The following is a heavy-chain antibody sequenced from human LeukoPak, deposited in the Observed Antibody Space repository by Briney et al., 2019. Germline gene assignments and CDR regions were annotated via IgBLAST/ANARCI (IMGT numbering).Heavy chain of an antibody. CDR3: ARHKYSSGWPPEGAFDI. J-gene: IGHJ3*02. CDR1: GGSFSGYY. Sequence: SETLSLTCAVYGGSFSGYYWSWIRQPPGKGLEWIGEINHGGSTNYNPSLKSRVTISVDTSKNQFSLKLSSVTAADTAVYYCARHKYSSGWPPEGAFDIWGQGTMVTVSS. CDR2: INHGGST. D-gene: IGHD6-19*01. V-gene: IGHV4-34*01.